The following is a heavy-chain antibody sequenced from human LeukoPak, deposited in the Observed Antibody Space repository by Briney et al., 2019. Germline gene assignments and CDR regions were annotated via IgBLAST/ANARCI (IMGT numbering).Heavy chain of an antibody. CDR1: GFTFSSYW. CDR2: INSDGSST. D-gene: IGHD7-27*01. Sequence: GGSLRLSCAASGFTFSSYWMHWVRQAPGKGLVWVSRINSDGSSTSYADSVKGRFTISRDNAKNTLYLQMNSLRAEDTAVYYCARERSELGEDHYYYYYGMDVWGQGTTVTASS. J-gene: IGHJ6*02. V-gene: IGHV3-74*01. CDR3: ARERSELGEDHYYYYYGMDV.